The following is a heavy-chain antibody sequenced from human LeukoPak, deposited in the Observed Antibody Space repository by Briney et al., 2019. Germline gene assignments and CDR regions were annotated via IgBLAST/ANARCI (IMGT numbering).Heavy chain of an antibody. D-gene: IGHD3-10*01. CDR1: GFTFDDYG. J-gene: IGHJ4*02. V-gene: IGHV3-20*04. CDR2: INWNGGST. Sequence: GGSLRLSCAASGFTFDDYGMSWVRQAPGKGLEWVSGINWNGGSTGYADSVKGRFTISRDNAKNSLYLQMNSLRAEDTALYYCARVGYYGSGSRNFDYWGQGTLVTVSS. CDR3: ARVGYYGSGSRNFDY.